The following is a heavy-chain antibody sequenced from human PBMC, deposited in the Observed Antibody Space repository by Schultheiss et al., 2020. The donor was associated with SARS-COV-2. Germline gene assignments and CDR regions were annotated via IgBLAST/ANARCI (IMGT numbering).Heavy chain of an antibody. Sequence: SQTLSLTCAVYGGSFSGYYWSWIRQPPGKGLEWIGYIYSSGSTNYNPALKSRVTISVDTSKNQFSLKLSSLTAADTAVFYCARGIGTIIPTALSLRFFYSYHIDVWGKGTTVTVSS. CDR2: IYSSGST. D-gene: IGHD2-2*01. CDR1: GGSFSGYY. CDR3: ARGIGTIIPTALSLRFFYSYHIDV. J-gene: IGHJ6*03. V-gene: IGHV4-34*01.